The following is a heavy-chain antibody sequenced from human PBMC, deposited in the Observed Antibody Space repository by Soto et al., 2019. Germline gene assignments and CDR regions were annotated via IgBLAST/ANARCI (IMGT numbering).Heavy chain of an antibody. J-gene: IGHJ4*02. CDR1: GGTFSSYT. Sequence: QVQLVQSGAEVKKPGSSVKVSCKASGGTFSSYTISWVRQAPGQGLEWMGRIIPILGIANYAQKFQGRVTXTXXKSTSTAYMELRSLRSEDTAVYYCARGGYSYGYGYWGQGTLVTVSS. V-gene: IGHV1-69*02. D-gene: IGHD5-18*01. CDR3: ARGGYSYGYGY. CDR2: IIPILGIA.